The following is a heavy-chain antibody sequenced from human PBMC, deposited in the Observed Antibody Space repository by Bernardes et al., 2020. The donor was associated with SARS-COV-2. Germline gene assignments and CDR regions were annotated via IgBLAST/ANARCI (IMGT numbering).Heavy chain of an antibody. CDR3: AIPPTNYDRYGMDV. CDR1: GYPFTGYY. Sequence: ASVKVSCKASGYPFTGYYMHWVRQAPGQGLEWMAWINPNSGGTNYAQKFQGRVTMTRDTSISTAYMELSRLTSDDTAVYYCAIPPTNYDRYGMDVWGKGTTGTVSS. CDR2: INPNSGGT. V-gene: IGHV1-2*02. D-gene: IGHD3-22*01. J-gene: IGHJ6*03.